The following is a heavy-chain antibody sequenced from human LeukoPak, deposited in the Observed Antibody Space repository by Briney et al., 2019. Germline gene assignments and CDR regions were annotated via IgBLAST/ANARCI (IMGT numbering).Heavy chain of an antibody. CDR3: ARDGGYCSGGSCYLYFDY. CDR2: IYYRGST. Sequence: SETLSLTCTVSGGSISSYYWSWIRQPPGKGLEWIGYIYYRGSTNYNPSLKSRVTISVDTSKNQFSLKLSSVTAADTAVYYCARDGGYCSGGSCYLYFDYWGQGTLVTASS. J-gene: IGHJ4*02. D-gene: IGHD2-15*01. V-gene: IGHV4-59*01. CDR1: GGSISSYY.